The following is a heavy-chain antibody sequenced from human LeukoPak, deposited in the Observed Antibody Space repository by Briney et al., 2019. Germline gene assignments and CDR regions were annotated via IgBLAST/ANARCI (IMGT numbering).Heavy chain of an antibody. CDR3: AREKSGWYPRTYGMDV. Sequence: ASVKVSCKASGYTFTSYGISWVRQAPGQGLEWMGIINPSGGSTSYAQKFQGRVTMTRDTSTSTVYMELSSLRSEDTAVYYCAREKSGWYPRTYGMDVWGQGTTVTVSS. J-gene: IGHJ6*02. CDR1: GYTFTSYG. V-gene: IGHV1-46*01. CDR2: INPSGGST. D-gene: IGHD6-19*01.